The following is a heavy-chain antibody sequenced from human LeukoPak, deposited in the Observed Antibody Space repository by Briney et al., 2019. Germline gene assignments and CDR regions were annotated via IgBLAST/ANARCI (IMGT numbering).Heavy chain of an antibody. CDR2: LYTSGST. J-gene: IGHJ4*02. V-gene: IGHV4-4*07. D-gene: IGHD4-17*01. CDR3: ARGTVTTLFDY. Sequence: PSETLSLTCFVTGGSISYYYWSWLRQPAGKGLEWIGRLYTSGSTDYNPSLKSRVTMSVDTSKNQFSLKLRSVTAADTAVYYCARGTVTTLFDYWGQGTLVTVSS. CDR1: GGSISYYY.